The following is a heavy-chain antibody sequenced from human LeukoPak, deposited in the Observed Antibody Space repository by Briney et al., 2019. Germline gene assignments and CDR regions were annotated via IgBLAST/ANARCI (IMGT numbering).Heavy chain of an antibody. J-gene: IGHJ4*02. Sequence: SETLSLTCAVYGGSFSGYYWSWIRQPPGKGLEWIGEINHSGSTNYNPSLKSRVTISVDTSKNQFSLKLSSVTAADTAVYYCARGMRWLQGYFDYWGQGTLVTVSS. V-gene: IGHV4-34*01. CDR2: INHSGST. CDR1: GGSFSGYY. D-gene: IGHD5-24*01. CDR3: ARGMRWLQGYFDY.